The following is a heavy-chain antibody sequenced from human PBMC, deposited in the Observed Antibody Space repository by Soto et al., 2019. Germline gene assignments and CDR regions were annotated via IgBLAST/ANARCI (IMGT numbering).Heavy chain of an antibody. Sequence: WIRQHPGKGLEWIGYIYYSGSAYYNPSLKSRVTISVDTSKNQFSLKLSSVTAADTAVYYCAGARLQLNFWGQRTLVSVS. D-gene: IGHD1-1*01. J-gene: IGHJ4*02. CDR2: IYYSGSA. V-gene: IGHV4-31*02. CDR3: AGARLQLNF.